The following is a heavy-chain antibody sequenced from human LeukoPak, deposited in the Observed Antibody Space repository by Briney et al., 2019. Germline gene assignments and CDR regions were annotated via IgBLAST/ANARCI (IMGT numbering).Heavy chain of an antibody. D-gene: IGHD4-17*01. CDR3: ARAPHGDYFDY. V-gene: IGHV4-59*01. Sequence: SETLSLTCTVSGGSISSYYWSWIRQPPGKGLEWIGYIYYSESTNYNPSLKSRVTISVGTSKNQFSLKLSSVTAADTAVYYCARAPHGDYFDYWGQGTLVTVSS. CDR1: GGSISSYY. CDR2: IYYSEST. J-gene: IGHJ4*02.